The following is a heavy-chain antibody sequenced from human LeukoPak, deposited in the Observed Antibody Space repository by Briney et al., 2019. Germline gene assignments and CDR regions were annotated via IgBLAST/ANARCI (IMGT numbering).Heavy chain of an antibody. D-gene: IGHD6-19*01. CDR1: GDSINRGDYY. CDR2: IEYSGST. J-gene: IGHJ4*02. CDR3: ARDRRGTAVAGIDY. V-gene: IGHV4-39*07. Sequence: SETLSLTCTVSGDSINRGDYYWSWIRQPPGKRLEWIGSIEYSGSTYYNPSLKSRVTMSVDTSKNQFSLKLSSVTAADTGVYYCARDRRGTAVAGIDYWGQGTLVTVSS.